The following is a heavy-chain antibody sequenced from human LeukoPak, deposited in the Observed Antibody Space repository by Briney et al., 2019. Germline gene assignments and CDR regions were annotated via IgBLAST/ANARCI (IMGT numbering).Heavy chain of an antibody. CDR3: ARGNIAAAGYNWFDP. Sequence: SETLSLTCTVSGGSISSYYWSWIRQPPGKGLEWIGYIYYSGSTNYNPSLKSRLTISVDTYKNQFSLQLNSGTPDDTAVYYCARGNIAAAGYNWFDPWGQGNLVTVSS. CDR1: GGSISSYY. V-gene: IGHV4-59*12. CDR2: IYYSGST. J-gene: IGHJ5*02. D-gene: IGHD6-25*01.